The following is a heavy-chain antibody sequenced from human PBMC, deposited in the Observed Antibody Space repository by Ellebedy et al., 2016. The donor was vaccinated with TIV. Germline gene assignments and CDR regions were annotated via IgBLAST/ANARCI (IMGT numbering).Heavy chain of an antibody. D-gene: IGHD3-22*01. CDR2: MSYHGGYK. Sequence: GESLKISCAASGFTFSSYGMHWVRRPPGKGLEWVAIMSYHGGYKDYAESMKGRFTISRDNSKNTLYLQMNSLRVEETAVYYCARGRYYTDSSGYYSDLDYWGQGTLVTVSS. J-gene: IGHJ4*02. CDR3: ARGRYYTDSSGYYSDLDY. CDR1: GFTFSSYG. V-gene: IGHV3-33*01.